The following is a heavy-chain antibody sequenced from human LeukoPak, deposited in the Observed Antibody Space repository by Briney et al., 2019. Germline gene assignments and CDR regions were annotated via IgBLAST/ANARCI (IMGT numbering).Heavy chain of an antibody. J-gene: IGHJ4*02. CDR1: GGSISSSSYY. CDR3: AREVAAAGYFDY. V-gene: IGHV4-39*07. Sequence: SETLSLTCPVSGGSISSSSYYWGWIRQPPGKGLEWIGSIYYSGSTYYNPSLKSRVTISVDTSKNQFSLKLSSVTAADTAVYYCAREVAAAGYFDYWGQGTLVTVSS. CDR2: IYYSGST. D-gene: IGHD6-13*01.